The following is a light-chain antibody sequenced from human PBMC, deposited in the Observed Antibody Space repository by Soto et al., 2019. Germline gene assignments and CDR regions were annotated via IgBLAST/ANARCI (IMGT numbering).Light chain of an antibody. Sequence: QSVLTQPASVSGSPGQSITISCTGASSDVGGYNYVSWYQQHPGTAPKLMIYDVSNRPSGVSNRFSGSKSGNTASLTISGLQAEDEADYYCSSYTSSSRVFGGGTKVTVL. CDR2: DVS. CDR1: SSDVGGYNY. J-gene: IGLJ3*02. CDR3: SSYTSSSRV. V-gene: IGLV2-14*01.